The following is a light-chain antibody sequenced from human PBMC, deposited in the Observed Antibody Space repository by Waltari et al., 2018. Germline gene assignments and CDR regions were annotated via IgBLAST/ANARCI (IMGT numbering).Light chain of an antibody. CDR3: QHYVRLPAT. CDR2: GAS. Sequence: IVLTKSPGTLSLSPGERATLSCRASQSVSRSLAWYQQKPGQAPNLLIYGASTRATGIPDRFTGSGSGTDFSLTISSLEPEDFAIYFCQHYVRLPATFGQGTKVEIK. J-gene: IGKJ1*01. CDR1: QSVSRS. V-gene: IGKV3-20*01.